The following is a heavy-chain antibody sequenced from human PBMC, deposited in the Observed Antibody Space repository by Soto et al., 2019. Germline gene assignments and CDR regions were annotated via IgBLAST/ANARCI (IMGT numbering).Heavy chain of an antibody. D-gene: IGHD5-12*01. V-gene: IGHV1-2*02. CDR1: GYTFTGYY. CDR2: INPNSGGT. J-gene: IGHJ6*02. Sequence: ASGKVSCKASGYTFTGYYMHWVRQAPGQGLEWMGWINPNSGGTNYAQKFQGRVTMTRDTSISTAYMELSRLRSDDTAVYYCASGEYSGYPYYYGMDVWGQGTTVTVSS. CDR3: ASGEYSGYPYYYGMDV.